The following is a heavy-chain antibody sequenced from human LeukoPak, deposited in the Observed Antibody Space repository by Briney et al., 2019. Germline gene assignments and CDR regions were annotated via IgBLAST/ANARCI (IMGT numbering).Heavy chain of an antibody. D-gene: IGHD6-25*01. Sequence: GGSLRLSCAASGFTFSSSAMYWVRQAPGKRLEWVAVIWYDGSKKYYADYVKGRFTISRDNSENTLYLQLNSLRAEDTAMYYCARGGQRMVKNAFDIWGQGTMVTVSS. J-gene: IGHJ3*02. V-gene: IGHV3-33*01. CDR3: ARGGQRMVKNAFDI. CDR1: GFTFSSSA. CDR2: IWYDGSKK.